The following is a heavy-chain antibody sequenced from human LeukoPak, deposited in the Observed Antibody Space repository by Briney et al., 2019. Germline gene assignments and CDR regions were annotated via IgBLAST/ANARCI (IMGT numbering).Heavy chain of an antibody. V-gene: IGHV4-34*01. J-gene: IGHJ5*02. CDR3: ARIYSSSWFLTWVDP. CDR1: GGSFSGFY. CDR2: IYYSRST. D-gene: IGHD6-13*01. Sequence: SDTVSLICALYGGSFSGFYWLGTREPPGKGRVYMGTIYYSRSTYHNPPLKSRVTISVDTPKQQFPLKQNSVTAAHTAMYYCARIYSSSWFLTWVDPWGQGTLVTVSS.